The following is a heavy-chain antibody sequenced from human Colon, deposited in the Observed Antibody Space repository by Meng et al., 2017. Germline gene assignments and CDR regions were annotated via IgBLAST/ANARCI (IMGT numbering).Heavy chain of an antibody. V-gene: IGHV3-72*01. D-gene: IGHD1-26*01. Sequence: GESLKISCAASGSTFSAHYIDWVRQAPGKGLEWVGLIRNKANSYTTEYAASVKGRITISRAAPKFSLYLQMSSVKAEDSALYYCARGYSGTYFYAFDSWGQGTMVTVSS. CDR1: GSTFSAHY. CDR2: IRNKANSYTT. CDR3: ARGYSGTYFYAFDS. J-gene: IGHJ3*02.